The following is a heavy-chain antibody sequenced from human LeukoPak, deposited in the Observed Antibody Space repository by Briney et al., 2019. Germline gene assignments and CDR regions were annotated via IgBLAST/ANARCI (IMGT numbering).Heavy chain of an antibody. Sequence: GGSLRLSCAASVFTFSRYGMHWVRQAPGKGLEWVAVIWYDGSNENYGDSVKGRFTISRDNTKNTLYLQMNCLRAEDTALYYCARGRGSGSYQYFDYWGQGTLVTVSS. J-gene: IGHJ4*02. CDR1: VFTFSRYG. V-gene: IGHV3-33*01. D-gene: IGHD3-10*01. CDR2: IWYDGSNE. CDR3: ARGRGSGSYQYFDY.